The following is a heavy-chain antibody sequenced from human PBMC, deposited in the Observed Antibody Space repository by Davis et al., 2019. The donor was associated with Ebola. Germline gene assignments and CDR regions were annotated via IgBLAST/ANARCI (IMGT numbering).Heavy chain of an antibody. CDR3: ARDRVGATSGYNYYYYMDV. Sequence: ASVKVSCKASGYTFTSYDINWVRQATGQGLEWMGWMNPNSGNTGYAQKFQGRVTMTRNTSISTAYMELSSLRSEDTAVYYCARDRVGATSGYNYYYYMDVWGKGTTVTVSS. CDR1: GYTFTSYD. J-gene: IGHJ6*03. D-gene: IGHD1-26*01. CDR2: MNPNSGNT. V-gene: IGHV1-8*01.